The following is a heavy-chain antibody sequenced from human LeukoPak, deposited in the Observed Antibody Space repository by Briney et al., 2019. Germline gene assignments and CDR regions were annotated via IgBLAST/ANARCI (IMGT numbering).Heavy chain of an antibody. J-gene: IGHJ6*03. V-gene: IGHV4-39*01. D-gene: IGHD2-2*01. CDR3: ARQGTGYCSSTSCYEDYYYYYMDV. CDR1: GGSISSSSYY. CDR2: IYYSGST. Sequence: SETLSLTCTVSGGSISSSSYYWGWIRQPPGKGLEWIGSIYYSGSTYYNPSLKSRVTISVDTSKNQFSLKLSSVTAADTAVYYCARQGTGYCSSTSCYEDYYYYYMDVWGKGTTVTISS.